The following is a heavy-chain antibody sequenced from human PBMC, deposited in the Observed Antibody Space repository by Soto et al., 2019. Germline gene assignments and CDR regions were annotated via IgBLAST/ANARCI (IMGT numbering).Heavy chain of an antibody. CDR1: GFTFSGSA. J-gene: IGHJ2*01. CDR3: ARLRFLLWYFDL. CDR2: IRSKANSYAT. V-gene: IGHV3-73*02. Sequence: EVQLVESGGGLVQPGGSLKLSCAASGFTFSGSAMHWVRQASGKGLEWVGRIRSKANSYATAYAASVKGRFTISRDDSKNTAYLQMNSLKTEDTAVYYCARLRFLLWYFDLWGRGTLVTVSS. D-gene: IGHD3-3*01.